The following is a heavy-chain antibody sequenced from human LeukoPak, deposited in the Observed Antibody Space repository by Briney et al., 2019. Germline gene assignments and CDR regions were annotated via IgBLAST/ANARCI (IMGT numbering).Heavy chain of an antibody. V-gene: IGHV4-34*01. CDR2: INHSGST. D-gene: IGHD3-22*01. CDR1: GGSFSGYY. Sequence: SETLSLTCAVYGGSFSGYYWSWIRQPPGKGLEWIGEINHSGSTNYNPSLKSRVTISVDTSKNQFSLKLSSVTAADTAVYYCARAYYYDSGGHYYMDVWGKGTTVTVSS. CDR3: ARAYYYDSGGHYYMDV. J-gene: IGHJ6*03.